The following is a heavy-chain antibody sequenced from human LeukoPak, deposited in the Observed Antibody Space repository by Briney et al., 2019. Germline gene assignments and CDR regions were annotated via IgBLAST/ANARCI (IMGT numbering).Heavy chain of an antibody. Sequence: PGGSLRLSCAASGFTFSTYSMSWVRQAPGKGLEWVANIKPDGTDNYFVDSVKGRFTISRDNAKNSLYLQMNSLRAEDTAVYSCVRARSGTFRRPYYFDYWGQGTLVTVSS. CDR2: IKPDGTDN. D-gene: IGHD3-10*01. CDR3: VRARSGTFRRPYYFDY. V-gene: IGHV3-7*04. CDR1: GFTFSTYS. J-gene: IGHJ4*02.